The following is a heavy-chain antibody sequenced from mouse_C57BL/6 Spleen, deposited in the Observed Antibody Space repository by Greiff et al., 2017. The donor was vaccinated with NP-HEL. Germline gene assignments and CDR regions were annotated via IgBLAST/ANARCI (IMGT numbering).Heavy chain of an antibody. V-gene: IGHV1-81*01. CDR2: IYPRSGNT. Sequence: VQLQQSGAELARPGASVKLSCKASGYTFTSYGISWVKQRTGQGLEWIGEIYPRSGNTYYNEKFKGKATLTADKSSSTAYMELRSLTSEDSAVYSRARWGGESRGENYLDYWGQGTTLTVSS. CDR1: GYTFTSYG. D-gene: IGHD3-3*01. CDR3: ARWGGESRGENYLDY. J-gene: IGHJ2*01.